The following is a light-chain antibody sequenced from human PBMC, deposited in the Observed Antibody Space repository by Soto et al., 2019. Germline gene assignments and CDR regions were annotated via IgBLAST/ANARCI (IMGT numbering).Light chain of an antibody. Sequence: QPVLTQSSSASASLGSSVKLTCTLSSGHSSYIIAWHQQQPGKAPRYLMKLEGSGSYNKGSGVPDRFSGSSSGADRYLTIGNLQSEDEADYYCETWDSNTHAVFGGGTQLTVL. CDR2: LEGSGSY. CDR3: ETWDSNTHAV. V-gene: IGLV4-60*03. CDR1: SGHSSYI. J-gene: IGLJ7*01.